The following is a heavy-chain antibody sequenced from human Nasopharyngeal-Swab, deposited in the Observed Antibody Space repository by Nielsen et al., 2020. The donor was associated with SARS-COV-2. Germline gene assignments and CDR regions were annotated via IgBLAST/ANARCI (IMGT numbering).Heavy chain of an antibody. Sequence: EGSLRLSCAASGFTFSSYAMSWVRQAPGKGLEWVSAISGSGGSTYYADSVKGRFTISRDNSKNTLYLQMNSLRADDTAVYYCAKEATLGGVGDYYYMDVWGKGTTVTVSS. CDR2: ISGSGGST. D-gene: IGHD3-16*01. J-gene: IGHJ6*03. V-gene: IGHV3-23*01. CDR3: AKEATLGGVGDYYYMDV. CDR1: GFTFSSYA.